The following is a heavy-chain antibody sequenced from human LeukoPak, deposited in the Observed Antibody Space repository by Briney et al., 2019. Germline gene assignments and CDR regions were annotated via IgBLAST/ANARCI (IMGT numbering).Heavy chain of an antibody. Sequence: ASVKVSCKGSGGTFSSYAISWVRQPPGQGLEWVGVVIPILGIANSAQKFQGRVTITADQSTSTAYTQLSSLRSDDTAVYYCTSSSEVPAAMGYYYYSYYMDVWGNGTTVTVSS. J-gene: IGHJ6*03. CDR2: VIPILGIA. CDR3: TSSSEVPAAMGYYYYSYYMDV. V-gene: IGHV1-69*10. CDR1: GGTFSSYA. D-gene: IGHD2-2*01.